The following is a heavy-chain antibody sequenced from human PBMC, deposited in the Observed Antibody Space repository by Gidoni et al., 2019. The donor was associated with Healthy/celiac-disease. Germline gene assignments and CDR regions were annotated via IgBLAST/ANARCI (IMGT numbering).Heavy chain of an antibody. Sequence: EVQLVQSGAEVQKPGESLRLSCKGSGYSFTSYWISWVRQMPGKGLEWMGRIDPSDSYTNYSPSFQGHVTISADKSISTAYLQWSSLKASDTAMYYCVAYGSGSYPYWYFDLWGRGTLVTVSS. CDR2: IDPSDSYT. D-gene: IGHD3-10*01. J-gene: IGHJ2*01. CDR1: GYSFTSYW. V-gene: IGHV5-10-1*03. CDR3: VAYGSGSYPYWYFDL.